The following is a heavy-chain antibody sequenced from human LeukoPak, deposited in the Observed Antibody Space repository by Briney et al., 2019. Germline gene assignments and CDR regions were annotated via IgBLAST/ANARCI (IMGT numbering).Heavy chain of an antibody. D-gene: IGHD6-19*01. CDR2: INPNSGGT. CDR1: GYTFTGYY. J-gene: IGHJ4*02. V-gene: IGHV1-2*02. CDR3: ARDKSAVAGTCDY. Sequence: ASVKVSCKASGYTFTGYYMHWVRQAPGQGLEWMGWINPNSGGTNYVQKFQGRVTMTRDTSISTAYMELRSLRSDDTAVYYCARDKSAVAGTCDYWGQGTLVTVSS.